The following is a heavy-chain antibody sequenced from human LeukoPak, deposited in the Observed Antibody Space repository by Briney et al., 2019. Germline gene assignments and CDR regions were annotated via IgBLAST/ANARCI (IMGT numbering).Heavy chain of an antibody. CDR3: AKDELLVVPAASGAAFDI. CDR2: IRYDGSNK. J-gene: IGHJ3*02. Sequence: PGGTLRLSCAASGFTFSSYGMHWVRQAPGKGLEWVAFIRYDGSNKYYADSVKGRFTISRDNSKNTLYLQMNSLRAEDTAVYYCAKDELLVVPAASGAAFDIWGQGTMVTVSS. CDR1: GFTFSSYG. D-gene: IGHD2-2*01. V-gene: IGHV3-30*02.